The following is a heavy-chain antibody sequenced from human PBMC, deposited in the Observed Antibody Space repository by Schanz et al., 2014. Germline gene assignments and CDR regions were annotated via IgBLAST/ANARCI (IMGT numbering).Heavy chain of an antibody. CDR1: GGSISSSF. CDR2: ISYSGST. V-gene: IGHV4-59*01. Sequence: QVKLQESGPGLVKPSETLSLTCNVSGGSISSSFWSWIRQPPGKGLEWIGYISYSGSTNYSPSLKRRVTISLDTSNNQISLKLRSVSAADTAVYYCARDKSGTYYTFDLWGPGTQVTVSS. J-gene: IGHJ4*02. CDR3: ARDKSGTYYTFDL. D-gene: IGHD1-26*01.